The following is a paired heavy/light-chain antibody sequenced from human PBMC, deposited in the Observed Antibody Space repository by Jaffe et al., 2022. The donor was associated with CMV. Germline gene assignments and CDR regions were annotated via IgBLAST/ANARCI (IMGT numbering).Heavy chain of an antibody. Sequence: QVQLVESGGGLVKPGGSLRLSCAASGFTFSDYYMTWIRQAPGKGLEWISYISDSGSTIYYSDSLKGRFTMSRDNSNNSLYLQIKNLRVDDTAVYYCARDGRGWPYHWFDSWGQGTLVTVSS. CDR2: ISDSGSTI. CDR1: GFTFSDYY. CDR3: ARDGRGWPYHWFDS. J-gene: IGHJ5*01. D-gene: IGHD6-19*01. V-gene: IGHV3-11*01.
Light chain of an antibody. CDR3: ATWDGSLTAGV. CDR1: RSNIGKNY. V-gene: IGLV1-51*02. J-gene: IGLJ2*01. Sequence: QSVLTQPPSVSAAAGQKVTISCSGSRSNIGKNYVSWYQQVPGTAPKLLIYEDNKRPSGIPDRFSGSRSGTSATLGISGLHTGDEADYYCATWDGSLTAGVFGGGTKVTVL. CDR2: EDN.